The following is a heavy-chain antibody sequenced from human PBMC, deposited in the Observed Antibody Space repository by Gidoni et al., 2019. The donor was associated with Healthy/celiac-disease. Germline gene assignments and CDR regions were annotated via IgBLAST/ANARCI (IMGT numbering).Heavy chain of an antibody. Sequence: VQLVESGGGLVKPGGSLRLSCSASGFTFRSYSMNWFRQAPGKGLAWVSSISSSSSYIYDEDSVKGRFTISRDNAKNSLYLKMNSLRAEDTAVYYCARDEVPASTVTASGYWGQGTLVTVSS. CDR2: ISSSSSYI. D-gene: IGHD2-21*02. V-gene: IGHV3-21*01. CDR3: ARDEVPASTVTASGY. CDR1: GFTFRSYS. J-gene: IGHJ4*02.